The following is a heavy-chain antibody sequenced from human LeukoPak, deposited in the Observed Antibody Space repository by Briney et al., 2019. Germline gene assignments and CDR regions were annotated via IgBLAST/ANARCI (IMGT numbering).Heavy chain of an antibody. J-gene: IGHJ3*02. Sequence: SETLSLTCTVSGGSITTYYWSWIRQPPGKGLEWIGYILHSGVSNQSPSLKSRVTISIDTSKNQFSLRLSSVTAADTAIYYCARDSYYDTLTGYFQDVFDIWGQGSMVSVSS. CDR3: ARDSYYDTLTGYFQDVFDI. CDR1: GGSITTYY. CDR2: ILHSGVS. V-gene: IGHV4-59*01. D-gene: IGHD3-9*01.